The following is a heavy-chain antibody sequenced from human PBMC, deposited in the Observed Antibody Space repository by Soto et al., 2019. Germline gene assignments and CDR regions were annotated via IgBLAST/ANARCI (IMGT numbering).Heavy chain of an antibody. J-gene: IGHJ4*02. V-gene: IGHV1-18*01. Sequence: ASVKVSCKTSGYTFTNFGLSWVRQAPGQGLEWMGWISAYNGNTNYAQKLQGRVTMTTDTSTSTAYMELRSLRSDDTAVYYCARDTAAAGIFDYWGQGTLVTVSS. CDR1: GYTFTNFG. D-gene: IGHD6-13*01. CDR2: ISAYNGNT. CDR3: ARDTAAAGIFDY.